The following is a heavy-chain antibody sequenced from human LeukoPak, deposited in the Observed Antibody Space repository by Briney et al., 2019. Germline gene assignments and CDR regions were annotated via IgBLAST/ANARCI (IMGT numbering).Heavy chain of an antibody. V-gene: IGHV3-48*04. Sequence: PGGSLRLSCAASGFTFSSYSMNWVRQAPGKGLEWVSYISSSSSTIYYADSVKGRFTISRDNAKNSLYLQMNSLRAEDTAVYYCARVSTITRMVRGVSFDYWGQGTLVTVSS. D-gene: IGHD3-10*01. CDR3: ARVSTITRMVRGVSFDY. CDR1: GFTFSSYS. J-gene: IGHJ4*02. CDR2: ISSSSSTI.